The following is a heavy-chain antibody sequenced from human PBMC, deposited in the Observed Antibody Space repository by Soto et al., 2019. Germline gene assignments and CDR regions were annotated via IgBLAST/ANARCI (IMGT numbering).Heavy chain of an antibody. V-gene: IGHV3-66*01. Sequence: EVQLVESGGGLVQPGGSLRLSCAASGFTVSSNYMSWVRQAPGKGLEWVSVIYSGGSTYYADSVKGRFTISRDNSKNTLYLQMNSLRAEDTAVYYCAREVGYGDYGWWFDPWGQGTLVTVSS. CDR3: AREVGYGDYGWWFDP. J-gene: IGHJ5*02. CDR1: GFTVSSNY. D-gene: IGHD4-17*01. CDR2: IYSGGST.